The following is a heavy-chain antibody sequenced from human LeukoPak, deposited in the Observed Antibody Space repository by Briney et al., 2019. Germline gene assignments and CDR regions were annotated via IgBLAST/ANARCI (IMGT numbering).Heavy chain of an antibody. V-gene: IGHV3-48*01. CDR1: GFTFSSYS. D-gene: IGHD1-26*01. Sequence: PGGSLRLSCAASGFTFSSYSMNWVRQVPGKGLEWVSYISSSSSTIYYADSVKGRFTISRDNAKNSLYLQMNSLRAEDTAVYYCARGRRGIVGATTWRYWGQGTLVTVSS. J-gene: IGHJ4*02. CDR3: ARGRRGIVGATTWRY. CDR2: ISSSSSTI.